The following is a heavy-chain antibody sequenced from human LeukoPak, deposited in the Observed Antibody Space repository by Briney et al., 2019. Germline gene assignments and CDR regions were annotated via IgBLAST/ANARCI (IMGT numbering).Heavy chain of an antibody. J-gene: IGHJ5*02. CDR2: IYYSGST. D-gene: IGHD3-9*01. V-gene: IGHV4-39*01. CDR1: GGSISSSSYY. Sequence: SETLSLTCTVSGGSISSSSYYWGWIRQPPGKGLEWIGSIYYSGSTYYNPSLKSRVTISVDTSKNQFSPKLSSVTAADTAVYYCARQEVLGDILTGHLDWFDPWGQGTLVTVSS. CDR3: ARQEVLGDILTGHLDWFDP.